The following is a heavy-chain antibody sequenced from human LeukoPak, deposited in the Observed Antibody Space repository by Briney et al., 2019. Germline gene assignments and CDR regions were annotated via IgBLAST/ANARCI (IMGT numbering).Heavy chain of an antibody. D-gene: IGHD2-2*01. V-gene: IGHV1-46*01. J-gene: IGHJ5*02. CDR1: GYTFTSYY. CDR2: INPSGGST. CDR3: ARGAGYCSSTSCHVREALNWFDP. Sequence: PEASVKVSCKASGYTFTSYYMHWVRQAPGQGLEWMGIINPSGGSTNYAQKFQGRVTMTRDTSTSTVYMELSSLRSEDTAIYYCARGAGYCSSTSCHVREALNWFDPWGQGTLVTVSS.